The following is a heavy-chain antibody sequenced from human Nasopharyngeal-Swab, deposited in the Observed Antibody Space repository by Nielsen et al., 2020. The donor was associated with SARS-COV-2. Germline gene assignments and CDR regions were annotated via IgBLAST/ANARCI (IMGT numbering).Heavy chain of an antibody. Sequence: ESLKISCTVSGGSISSYYWSWIRQPPGKGLEWIGYIYYSGSTNYNPSLKSRVTISVDTSKNQFSLKLSSVTAADTAVYYCARSLTGYYPYYYYYYMDVWGKGTTVTVSS. CDR2: IYYSGST. J-gene: IGHJ6*03. V-gene: IGHV4-59*01. D-gene: IGHD3-9*01. CDR3: ARSLTGYYPYYYYYYMDV. CDR1: GGSISSYY.